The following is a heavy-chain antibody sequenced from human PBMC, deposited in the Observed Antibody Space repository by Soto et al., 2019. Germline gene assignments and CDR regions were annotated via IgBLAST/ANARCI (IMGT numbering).Heavy chain of an antibody. D-gene: IGHD2-15*01. CDR2: IWYDGSNK. J-gene: IGHJ4*02. CDR1: GFTFSSYG. Sequence: QVQLVESGGGVVQPGRSLRLSCAASGFTFSSYGMHWVRQAPGKGLEWVAVIWYDGSNKYYADSVKGRFTISRDNSKNTLYLQMNSLRAEDTAVYYCARDGYCSGGSCYSVPVFDYWCQGTLVSVS. V-gene: IGHV3-33*01. CDR3: ARDGYCSGGSCYSVPVFDY.